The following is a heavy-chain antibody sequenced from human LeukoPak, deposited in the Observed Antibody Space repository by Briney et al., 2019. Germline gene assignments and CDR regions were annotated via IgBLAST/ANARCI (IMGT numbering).Heavy chain of an antibody. Sequence: GASVKVSCKVSGYTFTSYGISWVRQAPGQGLEWMGWISAYNGNTNYAQKLQGRVTMAEDTSTDTAYMELSSLRSEDTAVYYCATGGSRGSYDYWGQGTLVTVSS. J-gene: IGHJ4*02. D-gene: IGHD1-26*01. V-gene: IGHV1-18*01. CDR1: GYTFTSYG. CDR2: ISAYNGNT. CDR3: ATGGSRGSYDY.